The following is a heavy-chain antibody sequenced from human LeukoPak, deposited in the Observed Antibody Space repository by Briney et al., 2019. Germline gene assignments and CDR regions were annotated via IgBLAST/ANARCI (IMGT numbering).Heavy chain of an antibody. CDR3: TKETPQMDV. Sequence: PGGSLRLSCAASGFTFSSYEMNGVRQAPGQGLEWVAYISSSGNTVHYAGSVKGRFTISRDNAKNSLYLQMNRLRAEDTAVYYCTKETPQMDVWGKGTTVTVSS. V-gene: IGHV3-48*03. J-gene: IGHJ6*04. CDR1: GFTFSSYE. D-gene: IGHD2-15*01. CDR2: ISSSGNTV.